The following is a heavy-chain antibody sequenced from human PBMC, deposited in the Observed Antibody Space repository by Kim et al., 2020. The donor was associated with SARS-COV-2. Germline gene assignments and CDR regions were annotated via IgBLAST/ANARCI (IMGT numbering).Heavy chain of an antibody. J-gene: IGHJ4*02. V-gene: IGHV7-4-1*02. D-gene: IGHD6-13*01. CDR3: ARVAAAGQYYFDY. Sequence: YGQGFTGRFGFSLDTSVSTAYLQISSLKAEDTAVYYCARVAAAGQYYFDYWGQGTLVTVSS.